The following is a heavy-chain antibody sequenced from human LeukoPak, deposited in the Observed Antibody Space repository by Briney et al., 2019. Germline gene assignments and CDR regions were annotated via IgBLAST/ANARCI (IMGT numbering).Heavy chain of an antibody. J-gene: IGHJ4*02. CDR2: IYTSGST. Sequence: PSETLSLTCAVYGGSFSGYYWSWIRQPAGKGLEWIGRIYTSGSTNYNPSLKSRVTMSVDTSKNQFSLKLSSVTAADTAVYYCARVAAAGTSYFDYWGQGTLVTVSS. CDR3: ARVAAAGTSYFDY. D-gene: IGHD6-13*01. V-gene: IGHV4-59*10. CDR1: GGSFSGYY.